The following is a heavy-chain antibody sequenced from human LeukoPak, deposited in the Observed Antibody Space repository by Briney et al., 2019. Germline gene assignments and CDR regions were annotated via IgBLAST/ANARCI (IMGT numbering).Heavy chain of an antibody. J-gene: IGHJ3*02. D-gene: IGHD6-19*01. CDR2: INTNTGNP. CDR3: ARDLTPRIAVVGGSDGDAFDI. CDR1: GYTFTNYA. Sequence: ASVKVSCKASGYTFTNYAINWVRQAPGQGLEWMGWINTNTGNPTYAQGFTGRFVFSLDSSVSTAYLQISSLTAEDTAVYYCARDLTPRIAVVGGSDGDAFDIWGQGTRVTVSS. V-gene: IGHV7-4-1*02.